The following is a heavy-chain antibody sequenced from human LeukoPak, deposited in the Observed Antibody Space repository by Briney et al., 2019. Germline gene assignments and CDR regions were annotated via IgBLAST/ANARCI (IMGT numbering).Heavy chain of an antibody. CDR2: IRYDGSNK. Sequence: PGGSLRLSCAASGFTFSSYGMHWVRQTPGKGLEWVAFIRYDGSNKYYADSVKGRFTISRDNSKNTLYLQMNSLRAEDTAVYYCAKAGEGVGAGPQAYFDYWGQGTLVTVSS. CDR3: AKAGEGVGAGPQAYFDY. V-gene: IGHV3-30*02. J-gene: IGHJ4*02. CDR1: GFTFSSYG. D-gene: IGHD1-26*01.